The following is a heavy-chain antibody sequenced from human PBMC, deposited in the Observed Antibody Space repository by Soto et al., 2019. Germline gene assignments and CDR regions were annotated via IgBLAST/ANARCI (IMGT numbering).Heavy chain of an antibody. J-gene: IGHJ4*02. D-gene: IGHD3-10*01. Sequence: GSLRLSCTASGFTYSDYAMTWVRQAPGKGLEWVSTISGGSSVTYYGDSVKGRFTISRDNAKKTLFLQLNRLSAEDTATYYCAKVLSKNYYYPFDFWGQGTQVTVSS. V-gene: IGHV3-23*01. CDR2: ISGGSSVT. CDR3: AKVLSKNYYYPFDF. CDR1: GFTYSDYA.